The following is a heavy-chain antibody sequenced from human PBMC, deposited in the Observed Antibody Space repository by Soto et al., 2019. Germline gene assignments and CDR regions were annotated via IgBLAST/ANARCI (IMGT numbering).Heavy chain of an antibody. J-gene: IGHJ4*02. D-gene: IGHD1-26*01. Sequence: SETLSLTCTFSGCSISSGDYYWSWIRQPPGKGLEWIGYIYYSGSTYYNPSLKSRVTISVDTSKNQFSLKLSSVTAADTAVYYCAREGGIVGATTVDYWGQGTLVTVSS. CDR1: GCSISSGDYY. CDR2: IYYSGST. CDR3: AREGGIVGATTVDY. V-gene: IGHV4-30-4*01.